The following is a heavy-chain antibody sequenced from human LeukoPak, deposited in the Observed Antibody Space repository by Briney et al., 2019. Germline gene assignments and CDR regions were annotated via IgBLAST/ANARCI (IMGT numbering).Heavy chain of an antibody. J-gene: IGHJ4*02. V-gene: IGHV4-30-2*01. D-gene: IGHD3-22*01. CDR2: IYHSGST. Sequence: TLSLTCAVSGGSLSSGGYSWSWIRQPPGKGLEWIGYIYHSGSTYYNPSLKSRVTISVDRSKNQFSLKLSSVTAADTAVYYCARAIYDSSGYYFFSLDYWGQGTLVTVSS. CDR1: GGSLSSGGYS. CDR3: ARAIYDSSGYYFFSLDY.